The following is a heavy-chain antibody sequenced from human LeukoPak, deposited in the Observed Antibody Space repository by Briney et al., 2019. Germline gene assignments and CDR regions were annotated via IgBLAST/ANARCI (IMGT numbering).Heavy chain of an antibody. V-gene: IGHV3-23*01. CDR1: GFSFSSYA. CDR3: ARDGVNYDILTGYLTGAFDI. D-gene: IGHD3-9*01. Sequence: GGSLRLSCATSGFSFSSYAMSWVRQAPGKGLEWVSAMSSSDDGRYYAASVRGRFTISRDTSRSTLYLQMNSLRAEDAAVYYCARDGVNYDILTGYLTGAFDIWGQGTMVTVSS. J-gene: IGHJ3*02. CDR2: MSSSDDGR.